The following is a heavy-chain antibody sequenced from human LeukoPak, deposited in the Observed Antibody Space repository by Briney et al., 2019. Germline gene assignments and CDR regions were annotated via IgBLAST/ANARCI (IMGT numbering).Heavy chain of an antibody. V-gene: IGHV1-69*05. CDR1: GGTFSSYA. Sequence: ASVKVSCKASGGTFSSYAISWVRQAPGQGLGWMGGIIPIFGTANYAQKFQGRVTITTDESTSTAYMELSSLRSEDTAVYYCARDTRMSTHPLWFDPWGQGTLVTVSS. J-gene: IGHJ5*02. CDR3: ARDTRMSTHPLWFDP. CDR2: IIPIFGTA. D-gene: IGHD2-2*01.